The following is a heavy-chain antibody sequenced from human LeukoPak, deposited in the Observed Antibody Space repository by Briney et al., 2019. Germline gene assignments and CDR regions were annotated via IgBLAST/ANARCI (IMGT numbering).Heavy chain of an antibody. CDR2: INPNSGGT. CDR3: ARAGSSGYDLDY. V-gene: IGHV1-2*02. Sequence: ASVKVSCKTSGYTFTTFGINWVRQAPGQGLEWMGWINPNSGGTNYAQKFQGRVTMTRDTSISTAYMELSRLRSDDTAVYYCARAGSSGYDLDYWGQGTLVTVSS. J-gene: IGHJ4*02. CDR1: GYTFTTFG. D-gene: IGHD5-12*01.